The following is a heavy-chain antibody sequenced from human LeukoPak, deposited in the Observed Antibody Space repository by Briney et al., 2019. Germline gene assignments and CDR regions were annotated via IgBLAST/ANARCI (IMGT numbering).Heavy chain of an antibody. CDR2: IYHSGST. CDR1: GYSISSGYY. CDR3: ARDTSSWPFGTFDI. V-gene: IGHV4-38-2*02. D-gene: IGHD6-13*01. J-gene: IGHJ3*02. Sequence: SETLSLTCTVSGYSISSGYYWGWIRQPPGKGLEWIGSIYHSGSTYYNPSLKSRVTISVDTSKNQFSLKLNSVTAADTAVYYCARDTSSWPFGTFDIWGQGTMVTVSS.